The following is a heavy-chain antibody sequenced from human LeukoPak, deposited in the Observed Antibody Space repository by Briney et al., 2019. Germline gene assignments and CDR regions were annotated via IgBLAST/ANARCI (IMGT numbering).Heavy chain of an antibody. CDR3: AKLQDGISVFDL. D-gene: IGHD4-11*01. V-gene: IGHV3-53*01. Sequence: GGSLRLSCAASGLIVSSNYMSWVRQAPGKGLEWVSIIYGDGSTYYADSVKGRFTISRDNSKNTLYLQMNSLRAEDTAVYYCAKLQDGISVFDLWGRGTLVTVSS. CDR2: IYGDGST. J-gene: IGHJ2*01. CDR1: GLIVSSNY.